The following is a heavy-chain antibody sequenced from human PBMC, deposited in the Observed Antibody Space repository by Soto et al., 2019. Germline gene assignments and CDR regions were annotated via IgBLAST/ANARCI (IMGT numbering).Heavy chain of an antibody. CDR2: IYPGDSDI. Sequence: GASLKISCKASAYRFTNYWIGWVRQMPGKGLEWMGIIYPGDSDIRYSPSFQGQVTISADKSISTAHLQWSSLNASDTAMSYCATLDSNGFYRPYFDYWGQGTLVTVSS. J-gene: IGHJ4*02. CDR3: ATLDSNGFYRPYFDY. D-gene: IGHD3-22*01. V-gene: IGHV5-51*01. CDR1: AYRFTNYW.